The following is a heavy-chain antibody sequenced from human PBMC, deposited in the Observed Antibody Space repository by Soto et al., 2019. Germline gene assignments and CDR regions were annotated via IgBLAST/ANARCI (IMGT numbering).Heavy chain of an antibody. CDR1: GFTFSNYF. D-gene: IGHD2-2*01. V-gene: IGHV3-64*01. CDR3: ARGLFTWSDSSTCYGY. Sequence: EVQLVESGGGLVQPGGSLRLSCAASGFTFSNYFMHWVRQAPGRRPEYVSTINGDGGSTYYANSLKGRFTVSRDNSKNTLYLQMGRLRPEDMAVYYCARGLFTWSDSSTCYGYWGQGTLVTVSS. CDR2: INGDGGST. J-gene: IGHJ4*02.